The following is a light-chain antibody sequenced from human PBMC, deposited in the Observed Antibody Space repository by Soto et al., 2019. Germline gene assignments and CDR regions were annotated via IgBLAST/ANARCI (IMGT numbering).Light chain of an antibody. Sequence: EIVMTQSPATLSVSPGERATLSCRASQSVSSNLAWYQQIPGQAPRLLIYGASTRVTGIPARFSGSGSGTEFTLTISSLQSEDFAVYHCQQYYNWWTFGQGTKVDI. J-gene: IGKJ1*01. CDR3: QQYYNWWT. V-gene: IGKV3-15*01. CDR1: QSVSSN. CDR2: GAS.